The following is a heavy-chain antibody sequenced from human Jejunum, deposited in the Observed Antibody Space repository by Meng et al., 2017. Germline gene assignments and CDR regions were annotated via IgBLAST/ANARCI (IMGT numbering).Heavy chain of an antibody. CDR2: IFWDDAE. D-gene: IGHD4-23*01. Sequence: SGPTLVKPTQTLTLTCTFSGFSLSTSGVNVGWIRQPPGKALEWLALIFWDDAEYYSPSLKSRLTITKDASKNQVVLTMTDMDPVDTATYYCAHSHYGGLRGVLFDSWGHGMLVTVSS. V-gene: IGHV2-5*02. J-gene: IGHJ4*01. CDR3: AHSHYGGLRGVLFDS. CDR1: GFSLSTSGVN.